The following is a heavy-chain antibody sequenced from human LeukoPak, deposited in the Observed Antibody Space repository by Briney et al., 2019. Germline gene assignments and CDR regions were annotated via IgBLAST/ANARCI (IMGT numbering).Heavy chain of an antibody. Sequence: GESLRLSCAASGFTFSSYGMHWVRQAPGKGLEWVAVIWYDGSNKYYADSVKGRFTISRDNSKNTLYLQMNSLRAEDTAVYYCAKATYSSSSGAYYFDSWGQGALVTVSS. V-gene: IGHV3-33*06. CDR3: AKATYSSSSGAYYFDS. D-gene: IGHD6-6*01. J-gene: IGHJ4*02. CDR1: GFTFSSYG. CDR2: IWYDGSNK.